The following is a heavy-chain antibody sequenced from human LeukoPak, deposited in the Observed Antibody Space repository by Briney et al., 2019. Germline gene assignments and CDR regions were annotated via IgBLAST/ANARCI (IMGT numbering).Heavy chain of an antibody. CDR2: ISYDGSNK. V-gene: IGHV3-30*18. Sequence: GGSLRLSCAASGFTFSSYAMSWVRQAPGKGREWVAAISYDGSNKYYVDSVMGRFTISRDNSKNTLYLQINSLRAEDTAVYYCAKEYSSGWYYFDSWGQGTLVTVSS. D-gene: IGHD6-19*01. CDR1: GFTFSSYA. J-gene: IGHJ4*02. CDR3: AKEYSSGWYYFDS.